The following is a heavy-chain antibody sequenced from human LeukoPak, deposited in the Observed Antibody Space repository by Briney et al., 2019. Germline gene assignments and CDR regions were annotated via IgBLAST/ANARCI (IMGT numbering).Heavy chain of an antibody. V-gene: IGHV4-39*01. J-gene: IGHJ4*02. CDR1: GGSISSSSYY. D-gene: IGHD6-13*01. CDR2: IYYSGST. CDR3: ARQKRAAGCTGFEY. Sequence: PSETLSLTCTVSGGSISSSSYYWGWIRQPPGNGLEWIVSIYYSGSTYYNPSLKSRVTISVDTSKNQFSLKLNSVTAADTAVDYCARQKRAAGCTGFEYWGQGALVTVSS.